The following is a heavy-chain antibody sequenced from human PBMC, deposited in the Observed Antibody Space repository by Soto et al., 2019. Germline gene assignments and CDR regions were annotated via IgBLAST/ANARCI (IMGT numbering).Heavy chain of an antibody. CDR3: AKDLAVGLRYFDWSVQDIKNLDY. Sequence: PGGSLRLSCAASGFTFSSYAMSWVRQAPGKGLEWVSAISGSGGSTYYADSVKGRFTISRDNSKNTLYLQMNSLRAEDTAVYYCAKDLAVGLRYFDWSVQDIKNLDYWGQGTLVTVSS. D-gene: IGHD3-9*01. J-gene: IGHJ4*02. CDR1: GFTFSSYA. V-gene: IGHV3-23*01. CDR2: ISGSGGST.